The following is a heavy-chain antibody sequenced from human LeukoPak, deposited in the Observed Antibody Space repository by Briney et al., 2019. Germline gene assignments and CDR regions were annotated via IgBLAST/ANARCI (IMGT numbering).Heavy chain of an antibody. CDR3: AAGPYGGNTPFDY. CDR1: GFTFGSYA. J-gene: IGHJ4*02. D-gene: IGHD4-23*01. Sequence: GGSLRLSCAASGFTFGSYAMSWVRQAPGRGPEWVSSLSPSGASIYYADSVKGRFSISRDNSKNTLYLQMNNLRAEDTALYYCAAGPYGGNTPFDYWGQGTLVTISS. V-gene: IGHV3-23*01. CDR2: LSPSGASI.